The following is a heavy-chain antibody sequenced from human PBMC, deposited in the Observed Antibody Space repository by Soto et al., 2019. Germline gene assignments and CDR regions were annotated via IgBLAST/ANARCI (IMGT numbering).Heavy chain of an antibody. CDR3: ARERIAVAGTGDFDY. Sequence: SVKVSCKASGGTFSSYAISWVRQAPGQGLEWMGGIIPIFGTANYAQKFQGRVTITADESTSTAYMELSSLRSEDTAVYYCARERIAVAGTGDFDYWGQGTLVTVSS. CDR2: IIPIFGTA. CDR1: GGTFSSYA. D-gene: IGHD6-19*01. V-gene: IGHV1-69*13. J-gene: IGHJ4*02.